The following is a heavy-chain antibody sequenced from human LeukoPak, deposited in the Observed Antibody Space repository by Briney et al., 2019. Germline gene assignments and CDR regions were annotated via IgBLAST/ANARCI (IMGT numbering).Heavy chain of an antibody. Sequence: GGSLRLSCAASGFTFTSFWMHWVRHAPGKGLEWVSRTNSDGSNTNYADSVKGRFTISRDNAKNTLYLQMNSLRAEDTAVYFCARRDYYDSGGYDYWGQGTLVTVSS. D-gene: IGHD3-22*01. J-gene: IGHJ4*02. CDR2: TNSDGSNT. CDR3: ARRDYYDSGGYDY. CDR1: GFTFTSFW. V-gene: IGHV3-74*01.